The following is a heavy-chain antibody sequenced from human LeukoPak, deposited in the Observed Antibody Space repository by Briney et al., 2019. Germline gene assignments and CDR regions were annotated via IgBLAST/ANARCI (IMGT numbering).Heavy chain of an antibody. V-gene: IGHV3-21*01. CDR1: GFTFSSYS. Sequence: PGGSLRLSCAASGFTFSSYSMNWVRQAPGKGLEWVSSISSSSSYIYYADSVKGRFTVSRDNAKSSLHLQMDSLRVEDTAVYYCARDLNFCGSGPRWGQGTLVTVSS. J-gene: IGHJ4*02. CDR2: ISSSSSYI. CDR3: ARDLNFCGSGPR. D-gene: IGHD3-10*01.